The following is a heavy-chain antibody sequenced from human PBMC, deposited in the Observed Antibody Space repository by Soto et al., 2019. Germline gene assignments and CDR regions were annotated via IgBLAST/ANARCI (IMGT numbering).Heavy chain of an antibody. CDR1: GYTFTSYG. CDR3: ARDPRYDYIWGSYRSLYYYCMDV. J-gene: IGHJ6*03. Sequence: ASVKVSCKASGYTFTSYGISWVRQAPGQGLEWMGWISAYNGNTNYAQKLQGRVTMTTDTSTSTAYMELRSLRSDDTAVYYCARDPRYDYIWGSYRSLYYYCMDVWGKGTTVTVSS. CDR2: ISAYNGNT. V-gene: IGHV1-18*01. D-gene: IGHD3-16*02.